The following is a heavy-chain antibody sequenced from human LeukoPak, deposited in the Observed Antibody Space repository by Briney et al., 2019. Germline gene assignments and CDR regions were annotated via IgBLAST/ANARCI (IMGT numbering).Heavy chain of an antibody. CDR1: GGSISSYY. Sequence: SETLSLTCTVSGGSISSYYWSWIRQPAGKGLEWIGRIYTSGSTNYNPSLKSRVTISVDTSKNQFSLKLSSVTAADTAVYYCARLAARAGAFDYWGQGTLVTVSS. CDR3: ARLAARAGAFDY. D-gene: IGHD6-6*01. V-gene: IGHV4-4*07. CDR2: IYTSGST. J-gene: IGHJ4*02.